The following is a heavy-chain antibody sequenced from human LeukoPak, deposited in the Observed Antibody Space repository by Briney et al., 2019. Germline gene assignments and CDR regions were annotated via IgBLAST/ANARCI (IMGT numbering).Heavy chain of an antibody. CDR1: GYTFTSYW. J-gene: IGHJ4*02. V-gene: IGHV5-51*01. CDR3: ARGGIYNYDPFDY. CDR2: IYPGDSDT. Sequence: GESLKISCQGSGYTFTSYWIGWVRQMPGKGLEWMGIIYPGDSDTRYSPSFQGQVTISADKSIRTAYLQWSSLKASDTAMYYCARGGIYNYDPFDYWGQGALVTVSS. D-gene: IGHD5-24*01.